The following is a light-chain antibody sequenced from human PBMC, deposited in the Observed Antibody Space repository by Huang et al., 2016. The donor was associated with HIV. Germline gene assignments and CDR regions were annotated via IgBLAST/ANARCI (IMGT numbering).Light chain of an antibody. CDR3: LQYDSLPPWT. CDR2: DAS. J-gene: IGKJ1*01. V-gene: IGKV1-33*01. CDR1: QDISNY. Sequence: DIQMTQSPSSLSASVGDRVTITCQASQDISNYLNWYQQKPGKAPKLLFFDASKLETGVPSRFSGSGSGTDVTFTISSLQPEDIATYYCLQYDSLPPWTFGQGTKVEIK.